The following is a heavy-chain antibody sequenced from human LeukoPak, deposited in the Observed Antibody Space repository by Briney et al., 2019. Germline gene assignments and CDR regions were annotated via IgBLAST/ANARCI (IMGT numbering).Heavy chain of an antibody. D-gene: IGHD6-19*01. CDR2: ISGSGGGT. J-gene: IGHJ4*02. V-gene: IGHV3-23*01. Sequence: GGSLRLSCAASGFIFSSFAMSWVRQARGKGLEWVSAISGSGGGTYYADSVKARFTISRDNSKNTLSLQMNSLRAEDTAVYYCAKDPNSGWGDYWGQGTPVTVSS. CDR1: GFIFSSFA. CDR3: AKDPNSGWGDY.